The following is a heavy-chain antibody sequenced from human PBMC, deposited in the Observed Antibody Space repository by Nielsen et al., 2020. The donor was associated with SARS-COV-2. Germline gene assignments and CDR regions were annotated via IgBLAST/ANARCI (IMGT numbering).Heavy chain of an antibody. Sequence: GESLKISCAASGFTFSSYSMNWVRQAPGKGLEWVSYISSSSSTIYYADSVKGRSTISRDNAKNSLYLQMNSLRAEDTALYYCAKDMILRRWELPSNWGQGTLVTVSS. CDR3: AKDMILRRWELPSN. D-gene: IGHD1-26*01. V-gene: IGHV3-48*01. J-gene: IGHJ4*02. CDR1: GFTFSSYS. CDR2: ISSSSSTI.